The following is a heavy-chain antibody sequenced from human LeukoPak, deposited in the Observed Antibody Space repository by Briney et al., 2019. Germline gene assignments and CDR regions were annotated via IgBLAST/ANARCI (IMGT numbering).Heavy chain of an antibody. Sequence: GGSLRLSCAASGFTFSDYYMSWIRQAPGKGLEWVSYISSSGSTIYYADSVKGRFTISRDNAKNSLYLQMNSLRAEDTAVYYCARERYYDFWSGDYAFDYWGQGTLVTVSS. CDR2: ISSSGSTI. V-gene: IGHV3-11*04. J-gene: IGHJ4*02. CDR1: GFTFSDYY. CDR3: ARERYYDFWSGDYAFDY. D-gene: IGHD3-3*01.